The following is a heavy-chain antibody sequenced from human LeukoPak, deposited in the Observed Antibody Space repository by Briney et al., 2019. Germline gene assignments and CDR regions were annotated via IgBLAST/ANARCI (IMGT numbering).Heavy chain of an antibody. J-gene: IGHJ4*02. CDR3: ARSTFSHYYDSSGYPLPPDY. D-gene: IGHD3-22*01. Sequence: SVKVSCKASGGTFSSYAISWVRQAPGQGLEWMGRIIPIFGTANYAQKFQGRVTITTDESTSTAYMELSSLRSEDTAVYYCARSTFSHYYDSSGYPLPPDYWGQGTLVTVSS. CDR1: GGTFSSYA. CDR2: IIPIFGTA. V-gene: IGHV1-69*05.